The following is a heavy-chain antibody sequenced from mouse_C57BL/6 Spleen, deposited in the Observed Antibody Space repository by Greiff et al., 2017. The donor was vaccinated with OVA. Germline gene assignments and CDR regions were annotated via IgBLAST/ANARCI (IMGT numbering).Heavy chain of an antibody. Sequence: QVQLQQPGAELVKPGASVKLSCKASGYTFTSYWMHWVKQRPGQGLEWIGMIHPNSGSTNYNEKFKSKATLTVDKSSSTAYMQLSSLTSEDSAVYYGARVGIYYDYGGAMDYWGQGTSVTVSS. CDR2: IHPNSGST. V-gene: IGHV1-64*01. CDR3: ARVGIYYDYGGAMDY. CDR1: GYTFTSYW. J-gene: IGHJ4*01. D-gene: IGHD2-4*01.